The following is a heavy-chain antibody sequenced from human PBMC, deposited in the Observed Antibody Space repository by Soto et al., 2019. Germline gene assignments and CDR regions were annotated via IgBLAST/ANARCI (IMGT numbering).Heavy chain of an antibody. J-gene: IGHJ4*02. CDR1: GGSISSSNW. D-gene: IGHD2-2*01. V-gene: IGHV4-4*02. Sequence: SETLSLSCAVSGGSISSSNWWSWVRQPPGKGLEWIGEIYHSGSTNYNPSLKSRVTISVDKSKNQFSLKLSSVTAADTAVYYCASLPATSDFDYWGQGTLVTVSS. CDR3: ASLPATSDFDY. CDR2: IYHSGST.